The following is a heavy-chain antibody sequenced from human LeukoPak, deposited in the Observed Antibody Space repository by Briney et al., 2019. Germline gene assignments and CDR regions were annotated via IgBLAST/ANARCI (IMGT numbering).Heavy chain of an antibody. J-gene: IGHJ5*02. V-gene: IGHV1-8*01. CDR3: ARERLENWFDP. Sequence: GASVKVSCKASGYTFTSYDINWVRQATGQGLEWMGWMNPNSGNTGYAQKFQGRVTKTRNTSISTAYMELSSLRSEDTAVYYCARERLENWFDPWGQGTLVTVSS. D-gene: IGHD3-3*01. CDR1: GYTFTSYD. CDR2: MNPNSGNT.